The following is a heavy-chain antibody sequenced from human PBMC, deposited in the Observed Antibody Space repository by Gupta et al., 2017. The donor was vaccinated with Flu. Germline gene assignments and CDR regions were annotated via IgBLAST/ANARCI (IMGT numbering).Heavy chain of an antibody. J-gene: IGHJ4*02. CDR2: IYWDDDK. V-gene: IGHV2-5*02. CDR1: GFSLSTGGVG. Sequence: QITLKESGPTLVKPTQTLTLTCTFSGFSLSTGGVGVAWIRQPPGKALEWLALIYWDDDKRYNPSLNSRLTIMKDTSKNQVVLLMTNMDPVDTATYHCAHRSLGSTWSHPYFDYWGQGALVTVSS. D-gene: IGHD3-16*02. CDR3: AHRSLGSTWSHPYFDY.